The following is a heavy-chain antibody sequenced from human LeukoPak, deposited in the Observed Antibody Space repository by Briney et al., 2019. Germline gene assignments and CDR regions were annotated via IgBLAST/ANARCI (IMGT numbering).Heavy chain of an antibody. D-gene: IGHD3-22*01. Sequence: SETLSLTCSVSGYSMSSGYYWGWIRQPPERGLEWIGSMYHTGSTYYNPSLKSQVNISVDTSKNQFYLKLSSVTAADTAVYYCARRSGRYYYDSSGYPNWGQGTLVTVSS. CDR3: ARRSGRYYYDSSGYPN. CDR1: GYSMSSGYY. CDR2: MYHTGST. J-gene: IGHJ4*02. V-gene: IGHV4-38-2*02.